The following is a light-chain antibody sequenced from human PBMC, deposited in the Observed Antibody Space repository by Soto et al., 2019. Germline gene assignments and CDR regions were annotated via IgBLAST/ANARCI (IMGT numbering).Light chain of an antibody. CDR3: QKYYNAPWT. V-gene: IGKV1-27*01. Sequence: DIQMTQSPSSLSASVGDRVTITCRASQGIGNSLAWYQQIPGKVPKLLIYAASTLQSGVPSRFSDSGSGTDFTLTISSLQPEDVATYYCQKYYNAPWTFGQGTKVEIK. J-gene: IGKJ1*01. CDR1: QGIGNS. CDR2: AAS.